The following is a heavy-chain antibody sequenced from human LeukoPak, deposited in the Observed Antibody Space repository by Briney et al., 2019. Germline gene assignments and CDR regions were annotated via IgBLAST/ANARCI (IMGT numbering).Heavy chain of an antibody. CDR2: IYYSGST. J-gene: IGHJ4*02. CDR3: ARIRYCSGGSCYSESYYFDY. V-gene: IGHV4-39*07. Sequence: SETLSLTCTVSGGSISSSSYYWGWIRQPPGKGLEWIGSIYYSGSTYYNPSLKSRVTISVDTSKNQFSLKLSSVTAADTAVYYCARIRYCSGGSCYSESYYFDYWGQGTLVTVSS. D-gene: IGHD2-15*01. CDR1: GGSISSSSYY.